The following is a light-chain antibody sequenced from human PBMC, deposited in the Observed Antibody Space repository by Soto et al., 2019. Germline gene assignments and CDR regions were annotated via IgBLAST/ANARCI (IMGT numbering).Light chain of an antibody. Sequence: DIVMTQSPDSLAVSLGERATINCKSSQSVLSSSNSKNCLAWYQQKPGQPPRLLIYWASTRESGVPDRFSGSGSGTDFTLTISSLQAEDVAVYYCQHYYSIPWTFGQGTKVEIK. CDR3: QHYYSIPWT. CDR2: WAS. CDR1: QSVLSSSNSKNC. J-gene: IGKJ1*01. V-gene: IGKV4-1*01.